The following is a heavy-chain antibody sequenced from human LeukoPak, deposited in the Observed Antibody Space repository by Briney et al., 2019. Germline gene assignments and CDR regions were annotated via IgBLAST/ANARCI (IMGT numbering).Heavy chain of an antibody. CDR2: IYYSGST. CDR1: GGSISSGGYS. J-gene: IGHJ6*02. D-gene: IGHD5-18*01. V-gene: IGHV4-61*08. CDR3: ARDQGYSYGPAYYYYGMDV. Sequence: SQTLSLTCAVSGGSISSGGYSWSWIRQPPGKGLEWIGYIYYSGSTNYNPSLKSRVTISVDTSKNQFSLKLSSVTAADTAVYYCARDQGYSYGPAYYYYGMDVWGQGTTVTVSS.